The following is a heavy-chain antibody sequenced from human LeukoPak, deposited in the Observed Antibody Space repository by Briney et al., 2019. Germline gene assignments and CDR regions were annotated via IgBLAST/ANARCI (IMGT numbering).Heavy chain of an antibody. CDR2: INSDGSST. CDR3: ARDFAPFGVVIYFDY. Sequence: GGSLRLSCAASGFTFSSYWMHWVRQAPGKGLVWVSRINSDGSSTSYADSVKGRFTISRDNAKNSLYLQMNSLRAEDTAVYYCARDFAPFGVVIYFDYWGQGTLVTVSS. D-gene: IGHD3-3*01. J-gene: IGHJ4*02. V-gene: IGHV3-74*01. CDR1: GFTFSSYW.